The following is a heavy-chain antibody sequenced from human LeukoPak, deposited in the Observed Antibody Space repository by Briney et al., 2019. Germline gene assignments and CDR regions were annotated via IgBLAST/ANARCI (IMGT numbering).Heavy chain of an antibody. CDR2: IIPIFGTA. CDR3: ASRHDFWRGYESHLDY. CDR1: GGTFSSYA. Sequence: SVKVSCKASGGTFSSYAISWVRQAPGQGLEWMGGIIPIFGTANYAQKFQGRVTITADESTSTAYMELSSLRSEDTAVYYCASRHDFWRGYESHLDYWGQGTLVTVSS. V-gene: IGHV1-69*13. D-gene: IGHD3-3*01. J-gene: IGHJ4*02.